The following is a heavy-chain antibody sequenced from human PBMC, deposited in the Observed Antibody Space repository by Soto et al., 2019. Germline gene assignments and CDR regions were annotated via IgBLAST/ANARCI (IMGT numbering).Heavy chain of an antibody. Sequence: GGSLRLSCAASGFPFSGYGMHWVRQAPGKGLEGVAFISYDGSDKYYTDSVKGRFTISRDKSKNTLDLQMISLKVEDTAVYYCAKDFEGGPLDYWGQGTLDTVSS. J-gene: IGHJ4*02. CDR1: GFPFSGYG. CDR2: ISYDGSDK. V-gene: IGHV3-30*18. CDR3: AKDFEGGPLDY. D-gene: IGHD2-15*01.